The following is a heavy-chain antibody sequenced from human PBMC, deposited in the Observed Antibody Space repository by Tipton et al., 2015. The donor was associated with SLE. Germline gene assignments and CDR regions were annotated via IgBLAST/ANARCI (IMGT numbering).Heavy chain of an antibody. D-gene: IGHD2-15*01. J-gene: IGHJ4*02. CDR1: GFIFTSYT. Sequence: SLRLSCAASGFIFTSYTMTWFRQAPGKGLEWVSGINDRGDTTFYADSVEGRFTISRDNSKKTVYLHMNGLRAEDTAVYYCAKSVPLGYYFDDWGQGTLVTVSS. CDR2: INDRGDTT. CDR3: AKSVPLGYYFDD. V-gene: IGHV3-23*01.